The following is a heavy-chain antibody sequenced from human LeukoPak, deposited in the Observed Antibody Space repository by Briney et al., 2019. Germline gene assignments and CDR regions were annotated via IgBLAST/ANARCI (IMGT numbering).Heavy chain of an antibody. D-gene: IGHD6-6*01. CDR1: GFTFSSYA. V-gene: IGHV3-30-3*01. Sequence: SGGSLRLSCAASGFTFSSYAMHWVRQAPGKGLEWVAVISYDGSNKYYADSVKGRFTISRDNSKNTLYLQMNSLRAEDTAVYYCARDGSSSYYFDYWGQGTLVTVSS. CDR3: ARDGSSSYYFDY. J-gene: IGHJ4*02. CDR2: ISYDGSNK.